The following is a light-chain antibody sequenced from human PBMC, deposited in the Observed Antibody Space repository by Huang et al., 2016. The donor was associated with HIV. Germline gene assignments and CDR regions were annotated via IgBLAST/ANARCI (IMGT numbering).Light chain of an antibody. J-gene: IGKJ4*01. V-gene: IGKV3-15*01. CDR2: GAS. Sequence: EIVMTQSPVTLSVSLGERATLSCRASQSITTNLAWYQHKPGQAPRLLSYGASTRASGIPARFSGGGSGTEFTLTISRLQSEDFAVYFCQQYNTWPPLTFGGGTTVEIK. CDR3: QQYNTWPPLT. CDR1: QSITTN.